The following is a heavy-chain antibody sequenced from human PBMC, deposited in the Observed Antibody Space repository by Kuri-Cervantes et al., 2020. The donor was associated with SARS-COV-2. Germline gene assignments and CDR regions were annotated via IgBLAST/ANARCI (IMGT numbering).Heavy chain of an antibody. CDR2: INPNSGGT. Sequence: ASVKVSCKASGYTFTGYYMHWVRQAPGQGLEWMGWINPNSGGTNYAQKFQGRVTITRNTSISTAYMELSSLRSEDAAVYYCARSPYYYYYMDVWGKGTTVTVSS. J-gene: IGHJ6*03. CDR1: GYTFTGYY. V-gene: IGHV1-2*02. CDR3: ARSPYYYYYMDV.